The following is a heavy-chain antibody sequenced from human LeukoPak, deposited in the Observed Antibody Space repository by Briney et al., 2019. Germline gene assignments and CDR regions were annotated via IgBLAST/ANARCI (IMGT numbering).Heavy chain of an antibody. J-gene: IGHJ4*02. D-gene: IGHD3-22*01. CDR3: ARGGDDSGLDFAY. CDR2: INPQSGAT. Sequence: ASVKVSCKASGYTFTGFYIHWVRQAPGQGLGWMAWINPQSGATNYAQKFRGRVTMTRDVSISTAYMEVTSLTFDDTAVYYCARGGDDSGLDFAYWGQGTLVTVSS. CDR1: GYTFTGFY. V-gene: IGHV1-2*02.